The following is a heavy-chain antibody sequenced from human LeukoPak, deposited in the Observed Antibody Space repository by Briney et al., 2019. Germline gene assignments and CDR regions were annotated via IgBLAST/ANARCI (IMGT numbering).Heavy chain of an antibody. CDR1: GFTFNIYW. CDR3: ARDRGGYSGYEFDY. D-gene: IGHD5-12*01. Sequence: GGSLRLSCAASGFTFNIYWMCWVRQAPGKGLEWVANIKQDGSEEYYVDSVKGRFTISRDNAKNSLYLQMNSLRAEDTAVYYCARDRGGYSGYEFDYWGQGTLVTVSS. CDR2: IKQDGSEE. V-gene: IGHV3-7*01. J-gene: IGHJ4*02.